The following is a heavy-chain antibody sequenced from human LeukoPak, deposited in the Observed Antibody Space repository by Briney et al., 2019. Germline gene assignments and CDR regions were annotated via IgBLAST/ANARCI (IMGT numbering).Heavy chain of an antibody. CDR3: ARRIGFTGYPFDY. D-gene: IGHD3-9*01. CDR1: GYTFTTYW. CDR2: IYPGDSDT. Sequence: GESLKISCKGSGYTFTTYWIGWVRQMPGKGLEWMAIIYPGDSDTRYSPSFQGQVTISADKSITTAYLQWGSLKASDTAMYYCARRIGFTGYPFDYWGQGTLVTVSS. V-gene: IGHV5-51*01. J-gene: IGHJ4*02.